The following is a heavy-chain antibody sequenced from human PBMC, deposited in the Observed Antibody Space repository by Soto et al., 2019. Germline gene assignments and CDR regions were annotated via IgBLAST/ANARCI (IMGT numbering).Heavy chain of an antibody. J-gene: IGHJ4*02. CDR2: IIPILGIA. CDR3: ASGILTGYPPREYYFDH. Sequence: ASVKVSCKASGGTFSSYSISWVRQAPGQGLEWMGRIIPILGIANYAQKFQGRVTNTADKSTNTAYMELSSLRSDDTAVYYCASGILTGYPPREYYFDHWGQGTLVTVSS. D-gene: IGHD3-9*01. CDR1: GGTFSSYS. V-gene: IGHV1-69*02.